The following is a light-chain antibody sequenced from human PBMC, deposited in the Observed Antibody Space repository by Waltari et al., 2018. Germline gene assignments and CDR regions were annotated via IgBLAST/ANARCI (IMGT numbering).Light chain of an antibody. V-gene: IGKV3-15*01. J-gene: IGKJ2*01. CDR3: QQYNNWPPYT. CDR2: GAS. Sequence: EIVLTQYPATLSVSPGERVALSCRASRSVSSDLAWFQQKPGQAPRLLIYGASTRAIDVPARFSGSGSGLEFTLTISSLQSDDFGIYYCQQYNNWPPYTFGQGTKIEIK. CDR1: RSVSSD.